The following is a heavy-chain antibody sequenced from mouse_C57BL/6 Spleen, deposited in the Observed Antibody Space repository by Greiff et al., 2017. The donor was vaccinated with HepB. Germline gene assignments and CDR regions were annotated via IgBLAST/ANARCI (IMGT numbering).Heavy chain of an antibody. J-gene: IGHJ1*03. Sequence: EVQLQQSGPELVKPGASVKMSCKASGYTFTDYNMHWVKQSHGKSLEWIGYINPNNGGTSYNQKFKGKATLTVDKSSSTAYMELRSLTSEDSAVYYCARDSNYVYFDVWGTGTTVTVSS. CDR1: GYTFTDYN. CDR2: INPNNGGT. D-gene: IGHD2-5*01. CDR3: ARDSNYVYFDV. V-gene: IGHV1-22*01.